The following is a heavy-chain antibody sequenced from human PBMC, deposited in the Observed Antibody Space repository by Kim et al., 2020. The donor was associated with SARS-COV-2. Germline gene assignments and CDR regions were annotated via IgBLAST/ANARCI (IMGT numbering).Heavy chain of an antibody. CDR3: ARPRGCGIAAAGTCPNWFDP. V-gene: IGHV5-51*01. Sequence: GESLKISCKGSGYSFTSYWIGWVRQMPGKGLEWMGIIYPGDSDTRYSPSFQGQVTISADKSISTAYLQWSSLKASDTAMYYCARPRGCGIAAAGTCPNWFDPWGQGTLVTVSS. D-gene: IGHD6-13*01. CDR1: GYSFTSYW. J-gene: IGHJ5*02. CDR2: IYPGDSDT.